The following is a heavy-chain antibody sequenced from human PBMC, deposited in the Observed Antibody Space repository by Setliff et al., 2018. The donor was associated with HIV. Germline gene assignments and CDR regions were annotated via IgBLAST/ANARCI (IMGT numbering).Heavy chain of an antibody. CDR2: LSSNGNS. CDR3: ARHDTEYSSYPIDP. V-gene: IGHV4-39*01. D-gene: IGHD6-6*01. Sequence: PSETLSLTCTVSGGSISRSSHHWGWIRQPPGKGLEWIGALSSNGNSYYNPSLKSRVTISIDTSKNQFSLKLSSVTAADTAVYYCARHDTEYSSYPIDPWGLGTLVTVSS. CDR1: GGSISRSSHH. J-gene: IGHJ5*02.